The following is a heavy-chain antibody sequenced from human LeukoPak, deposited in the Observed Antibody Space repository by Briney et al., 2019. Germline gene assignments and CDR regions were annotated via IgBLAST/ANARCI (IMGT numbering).Heavy chain of an antibody. CDR1: GFTFSSYG. V-gene: IGHV3-30*02. CDR2: IRYDGSNK. CDR3: AKATMVRGVDISYYYYGMDV. D-gene: IGHD3-10*01. Sequence: GGSLRLSCAASGFTFSSYGMHWVRQAPGKGLEWVAFIRYDGSNKYYADSVKGRFTISRDNSKNTLYLQMNSLRAEDTAVYCCAKATMVRGVDISYYYYGMDVWGQGTTVTVSS. J-gene: IGHJ6*02.